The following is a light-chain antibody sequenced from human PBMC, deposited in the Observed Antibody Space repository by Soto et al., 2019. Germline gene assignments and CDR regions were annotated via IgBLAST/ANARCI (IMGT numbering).Light chain of an antibody. CDR1: QSLVHSDGDTY. V-gene: IGKV2-30*02. CDR2: RVS. CDR3: MQGTHWPPYT. Sequence: DVVMTQSPLSLPVNLGEPAAISCRSTQSLVHSDGDTYLSWFHQRPGQSPRRLIFRVSKRVFGVRPRFFGSGSGTDFSLEITSVEAEDVGVYYCMQGTHWPPYTFGQGTRLEIK. J-gene: IGKJ2*01.